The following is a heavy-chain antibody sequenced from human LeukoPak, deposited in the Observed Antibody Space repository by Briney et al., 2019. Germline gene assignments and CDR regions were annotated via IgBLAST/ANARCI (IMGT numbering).Heavy chain of an antibody. V-gene: IGHV3-15*01. CDR2: IKSKTDGGTT. D-gene: IGHD3-10*01. Sequence: GGSLRLFCAASGFTCTNAWMSWVRQAPGKGLEWVGRIKSKTDGGTTDYSAPVKGRFTISRDDSKNTLYLQMNSLKTEDTAVYYCTTGPFDYYGSASYLANGMDVWGQGTTVTVSS. J-gene: IGHJ6*02. CDR3: TTGPFDYYGSASYLANGMDV. CDR1: GFTCTNAW.